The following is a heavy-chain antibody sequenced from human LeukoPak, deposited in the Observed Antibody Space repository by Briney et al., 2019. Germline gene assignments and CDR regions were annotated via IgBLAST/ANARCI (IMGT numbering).Heavy chain of an antibody. CDR3: ARDQIGVGATDY. Sequence: SVTVSCTASGGTFSSYAISWVRQAPGQGLEWMGRIIPILGIANYAQKFQGRVTITADKSTSTAYMELSSLRSEDTAVYYCARDQIGVGATDYWGQGTLVTVSS. CDR2: IIPILGIA. D-gene: IGHD1-26*01. CDR1: GGTFSSYA. V-gene: IGHV1-69*04. J-gene: IGHJ4*02.